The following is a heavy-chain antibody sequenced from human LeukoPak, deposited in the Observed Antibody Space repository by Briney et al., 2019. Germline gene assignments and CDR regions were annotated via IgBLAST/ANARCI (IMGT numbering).Heavy chain of an antibody. Sequence: PGGSLRLSCAASGFTFSSYAMSWVRQAPGKGLEWVSAISGSGGSTYYADSVKGRSTISRDNSKNTLYLQMNSLRAEDTAVYYCAKDLRPITIFGVVQGAEGVPDEIDYWGQGTLVTVSS. J-gene: IGHJ4*02. CDR1: GFTFSSYA. D-gene: IGHD3-3*01. CDR2: ISGSGGST. CDR3: AKDLRPITIFGVVQGAEGVPDEIDY. V-gene: IGHV3-23*01.